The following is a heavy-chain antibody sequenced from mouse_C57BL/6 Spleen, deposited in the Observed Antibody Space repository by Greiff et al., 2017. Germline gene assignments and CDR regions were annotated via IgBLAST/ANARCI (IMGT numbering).Heavy chain of an antibody. CDR2: IYPGDGDT. Sequence: QVQLQQSGAELVKPGASVTISCKASGYAFSSSWLNWVKQRPGKGLEWIGQIYPGDGDTNYNGKFKGKATLTAAKASSTAYMQRSSLTSEDSAVYFCARDGDYKFAYWGQGTLVTVSA. CDR1: GYAFSSSW. CDR3: ARDGDYKFAY. D-gene: IGHD2-13*01. V-gene: IGHV1-80*01. J-gene: IGHJ3*01.